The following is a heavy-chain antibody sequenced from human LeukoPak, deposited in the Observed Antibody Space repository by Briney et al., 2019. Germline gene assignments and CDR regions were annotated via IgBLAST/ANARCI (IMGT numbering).Heavy chain of an antibody. Sequence: GRSLRLSCAASGFTVSSNYMSWVRQAPGKGLEWVSVIYSGGSTYYADSVKGRFTISRDNSKNTLYLQMNSLRAEDTAVYYCARVRDYYDSSGYYDYWGQGTLVTVSS. J-gene: IGHJ4*02. V-gene: IGHV3-66*01. CDR3: ARVRDYYDSSGYYDY. CDR2: IYSGGST. CDR1: GFTVSSNY. D-gene: IGHD3-22*01.